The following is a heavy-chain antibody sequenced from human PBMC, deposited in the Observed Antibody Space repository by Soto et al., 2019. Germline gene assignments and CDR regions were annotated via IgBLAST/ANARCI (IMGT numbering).Heavy chain of an antibody. D-gene: IGHD3-9*01. CDR2: ISGDGSST. V-gene: IGHV3-23*01. J-gene: IGHJ4*02. CDR1: GFTFSSYA. Sequence: GGSLRLSCAASGFTFSSYAMSWVRQAPGKGLEWVSAISGDGSSTYFADSGKGRFTISRDNSKNTLYLQMNSLRAEDTAVYYCAKDWEFDWPNYYFDYWGQGTLVTVSS. CDR3: AKDWEFDWPNYYFDY.